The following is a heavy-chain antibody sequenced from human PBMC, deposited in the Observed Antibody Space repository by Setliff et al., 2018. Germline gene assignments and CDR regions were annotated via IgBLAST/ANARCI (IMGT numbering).Heavy chain of an antibody. CDR3: VKGTLPYCTGPTCYPLDH. CDR1: GFTFSNYA. CDR2: IPSSGRDT. D-gene: IGHD2-8*02. Sequence: GGSLRLSCATSGFTFSNYAMGWVRQAPGKGLEWVSVIPSSGRDTYYTDSVKGRFTISRDNSDNTLYLQMNSLRDADTAIYYCVKGTLPYCTGPTCYPLDHWGQGTLVTVSS. V-gene: IGHV3-23*01. J-gene: IGHJ4*02.